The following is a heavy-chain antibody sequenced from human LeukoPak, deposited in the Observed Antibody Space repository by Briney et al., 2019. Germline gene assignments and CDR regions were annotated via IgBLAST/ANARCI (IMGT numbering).Heavy chain of an antibody. D-gene: IGHD2-2*01. CDR2: FDPEDGET. CDR3: ATGGDCSSTSCYPDY. CDR1: GYTLTELS. V-gene: IGHV1-24*01. Sequence: ASVKVSCKVSGYTLTELSMHWVRQAPGKPLEWLGGFDPEDGETIYAQKFQGRVTMTEDTSTDTAYMELSSLRSEDTAVYYCATGGDCSSTSCYPDYWGQGTLVTVSS. J-gene: IGHJ4*02.